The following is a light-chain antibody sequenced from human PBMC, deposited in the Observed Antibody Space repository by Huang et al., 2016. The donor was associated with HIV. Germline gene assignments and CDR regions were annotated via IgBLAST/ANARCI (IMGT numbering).Light chain of an antibody. CDR1: PGVSSN. J-gene: IGKJ4*01. Sequence: IVMTQSPATLSVSPGERATLSCRASPGVSSNLAWYQQKPGQAPRLLIYGASTRATGIPVRFSGSGSGTEFTLTISSLQSEDFAVYHCQQYNNWPLTFGGGTKVEIK. CDR2: GAS. CDR3: QQYNNWPLT. V-gene: IGKV3-15*01.